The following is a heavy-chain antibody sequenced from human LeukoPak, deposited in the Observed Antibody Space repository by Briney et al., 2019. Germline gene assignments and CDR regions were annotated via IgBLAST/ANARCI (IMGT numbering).Heavy chain of an antibody. Sequence: GESLKISCKGSGYSFTSYWIGWVRQMPGKGLEWMGIIYPGDSDTRYSTSFQGQVTISADKSISTAYLQWSSLKASDTAMYYCARPNRPYGGYFYFDYWGQGTLVTVSS. CDR1: GYSFTSYW. CDR2: IYPGDSDT. D-gene: IGHD5-12*01. V-gene: IGHV5-51*01. CDR3: ARPNRPYGGYFYFDY. J-gene: IGHJ4*02.